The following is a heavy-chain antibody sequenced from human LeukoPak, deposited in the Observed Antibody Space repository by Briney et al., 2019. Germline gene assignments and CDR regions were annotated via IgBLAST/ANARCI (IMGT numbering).Heavy chain of an antibody. CDR1: GYTFTSYA. CDR2: INAGNGNT. D-gene: IGHD3-9*01. CDR3: ANAVRYFDWYYFDY. J-gene: IGHJ4*02. Sequence: ASVKVSCKASGYTFTSYAMHWVRQAPGQRLGWMGWINAGNGNTKYSQKFQGRVTITRDTSASTAYMELNSLRAEDTAVYYCANAVRYFDWYYFDYWGQGTLVTVSS. V-gene: IGHV1-3*01.